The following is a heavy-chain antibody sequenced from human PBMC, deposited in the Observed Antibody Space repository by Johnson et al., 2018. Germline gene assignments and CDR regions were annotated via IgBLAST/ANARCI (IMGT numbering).Heavy chain of an antibody. CDR3: AKARDSGSYYGNAFDI. D-gene: IGHD1-26*01. CDR2: ISSSSTINI. J-gene: IGHJ3*02. Sequence: QVQLVESGGGLVKXGGSXRLXCAVSGFTFSDYHMSWIRQAPGKGLEWVSCISSSSTINIYYADPVKGRFTISRDNAKNTLYLQMNSLRAEDTAVYYCAKARDSGSYYGNAFDIWGQGTMVTVSS. V-gene: IGHV3-11*04. CDR1: GFTFSDYH.